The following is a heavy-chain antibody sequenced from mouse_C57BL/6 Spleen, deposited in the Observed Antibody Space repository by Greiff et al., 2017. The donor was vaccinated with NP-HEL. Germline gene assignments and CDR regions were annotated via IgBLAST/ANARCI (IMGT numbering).Heavy chain of an antibody. CDR2: IRSKSNNYAT. CDR3: VRHEPHDGYYVAFAY. Sequence: EVMLVESGRGLVQPKGSLKLSCAASGFSFNTYAMNWVRQAPGKGLEWVARIRSKSNNYATYYADSVKDRFTISRDDSESMLYLQMNNLKTEDTAMYYCVRHEPHDGYYVAFAYWGQGTLVTVSA. CDR1: GFSFNTYA. V-gene: IGHV10-1*01. J-gene: IGHJ3*01. D-gene: IGHD2-3*01.